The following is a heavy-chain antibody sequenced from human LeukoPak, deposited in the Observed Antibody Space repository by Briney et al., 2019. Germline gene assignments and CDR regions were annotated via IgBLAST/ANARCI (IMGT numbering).Heavy chain of an antibody. CDR2: IRYDGGNK. D-gene: IGHD2-2*02. CDR1: GFTFSSYG. V-gene: IGHV3-30*02. CDR3: VPYCSSTSCYTGP. J-gene: IGHJ5*02. Sequence: GGSLRLSCAASGFTFSSYGMHWVRQAPGKGLEWVAFIRYDGGNKYYADSVKGRFTISRDNSKNTLYLQMNSMRAEDTAVYYCVPYCSSTSCYTGPWGQGTLVTVSS.